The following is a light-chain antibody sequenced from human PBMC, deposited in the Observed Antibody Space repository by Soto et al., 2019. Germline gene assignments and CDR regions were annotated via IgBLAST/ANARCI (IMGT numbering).Light chain of an antibody. CDR1: QTIISY. J-gene: IGKJ1*01. CDR2: AAS. CDR3: QQGYRTPRT. Sequence: DIQMTQAPSSLSASVGDRVTITCRASQTIISYLNWYQQKPGKAPKLLIYAASSLQSGVPSRFSGSGSVTDFTLTISSLQPEDIATYYCQQGYRTPRTFGQGTKVEIK. V-gene: IGKV1-39*01.